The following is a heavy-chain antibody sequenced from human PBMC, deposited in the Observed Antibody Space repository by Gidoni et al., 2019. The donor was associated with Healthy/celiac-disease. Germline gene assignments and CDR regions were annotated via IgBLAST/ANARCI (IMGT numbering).Heavy chain of an antibody. CDR1: GATFSSYA. CDR3: ARVTSVDYDSSGGLDY. Sequence: QVQLVQSGAEVKKPGSSVKVSCKASGATFSSYAISWVRQAPGQGIEWMGGIIPIFRTANYAQKFQGRVTITADESTSTAYMELSSLRSEDTAVYYCARVTSVDYDSSGGLDYWGQGTLVTVSS. D-gene: IGHD3-22*01. V-gene: IGHV1-69*01. J-gene: IGHJ4*02. CDR2: IIPIFRTA.